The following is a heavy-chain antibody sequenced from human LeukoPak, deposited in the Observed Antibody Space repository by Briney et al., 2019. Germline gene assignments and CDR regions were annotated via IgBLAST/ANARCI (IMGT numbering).Heavy chain of an antibody. CDR1: GGSISSSSYY. CDR2: IYSGGST. Sequence: PSETLSLTCTVSGGSISSSSYYWGWIRQPPGKGLEWIGNIYSGGSTYYNPSLKSRVTISVDTSKNQFSLKLTSVTAADTAVYYCARGPDYGVYFDYWGQGTLVTVSS. D-gene: IGHD4-17*01. CDR3: ARGPDYGVYFDY. V-gene: IGHV4-39*01. J-gene: IGHJ4*02.